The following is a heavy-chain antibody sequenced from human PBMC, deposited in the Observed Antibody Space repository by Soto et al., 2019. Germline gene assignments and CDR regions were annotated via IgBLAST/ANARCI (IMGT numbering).Heavy chain of an antibody. CDR1: DASVWSDSYF. V-gene: IGHV4-61*01. Sequence: QVQLRESGPGLLKPSETLSLTCTVSDASVWSDSYFWTWIRQPPGKGLEWIAYISHTGDTNYNPSLKSRVTIAIDTSRNQSSLTVTSVTAADTAVYFCARIVVGVTVDLWGQGSLVTGSS. CDR2: ISHTGDT. D-gene: IGHD2-15*01. J-gene: IGHJ4*02. CDR3: ARIVVGVTVDL.